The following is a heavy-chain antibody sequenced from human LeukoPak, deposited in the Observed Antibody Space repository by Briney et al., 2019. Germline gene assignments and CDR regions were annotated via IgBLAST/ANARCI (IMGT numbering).Heavy chain of an antibody. CDR3: GLYYGSGRAPYRWFDP. CDR1: GGSISSSSYY. D-gene: IGHD2-15*01. V-gene: IGHV4-39*07. CDR2: IYYSGST. J-gene: IGHJ5*02. Sequence: SETLSLTCTVSGGSISSSSYYWGWIRQPPGKGLEWIGSIYYSGSTYYNPSLKSRVTISVDTSKNQFSLKLSSVTAADTAVYYCGLYYGSGRAPYRWFDPWGQGTLVTVSS.